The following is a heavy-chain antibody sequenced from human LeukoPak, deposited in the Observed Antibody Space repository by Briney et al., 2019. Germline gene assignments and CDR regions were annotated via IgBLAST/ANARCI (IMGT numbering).Heavy chain of an antibody. Sequence: GGSLRLSCAASGFTFSSYSMNWVRQAPGKGLEWVSSISSSSSYIYYADSVKGRFTVSRENAKNSLYLQMDSLRAGDTAVYYCARVGINHVFDVWGQGTMVTVSS. CDR2: ISSSSSYI. D-gene: IGHD1-26*01. CDR1: GFTFSSYS. J-gene: IGHJ3*01. V-gene: IGHV3-21*01. CDR3: ARVGINHVFDV.